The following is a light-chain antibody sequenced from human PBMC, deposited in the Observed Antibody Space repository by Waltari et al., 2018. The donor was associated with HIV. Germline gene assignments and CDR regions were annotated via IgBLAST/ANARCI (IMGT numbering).Light chain of an antibody. CDR3: LQNHHYPLT. J-gene: IGKJ4*01. CDR2: SAS. Sequence: DIQMTQSPSSLSASVGDRVTLACRASQDIGSDLAWFQQSATEAPTRLIYSASSLQNGVPSRFSGVGSGTNFTLTINGLKPEDSATYFCLQNHHYPLTFGGGTTV. CDR1: QDIGSD. V-gene: IGKV1-17*01.